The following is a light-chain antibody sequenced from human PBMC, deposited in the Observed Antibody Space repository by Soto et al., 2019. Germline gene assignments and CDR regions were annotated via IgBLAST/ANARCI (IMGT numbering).Light chain of an antibody. J-gene: IGLJ1*01. V-gene: IGLV2-14*03. CDR3: SSYTTSSTYV. CDR2: DVS. Sequence: QSVLTQPASVSGSPGQSITISCTGTSSDVGYYNYVSWYQHHPGKAPKLIIYDVSSRPSGVSDRFSGSKSGNTASLTISGLQAEDEAEYYCSSYTTSSTYVFGIGTKLTVL. CDR1: SSDVGYYNY.